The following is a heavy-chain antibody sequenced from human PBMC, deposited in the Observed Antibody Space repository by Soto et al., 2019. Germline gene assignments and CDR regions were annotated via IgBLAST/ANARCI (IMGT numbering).Heavy chain of an antibody. J-gene: IGHJ6*03. CDR2: ISSGGTTS. Sequence: QVQLEESGGDLVKPGGSLRLSCVGSGFNFGDYYMTWIRQAPGKGLEWIAYISSGGTTSRYAASVQGRFTISRDNSQSSFYLRMASLTVEDTAVYYCARDLTGRYEESHYYYKDAWGNGTTVVVS. V-gene: IGHV3-11*01. D-gene: IGHD3-10*01. CDR3: ARDLTGRYEESHYYYKDA. CDR1: GFNFGDYY.